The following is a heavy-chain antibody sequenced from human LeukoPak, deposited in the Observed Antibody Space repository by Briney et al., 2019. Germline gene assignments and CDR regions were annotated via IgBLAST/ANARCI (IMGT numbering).Heavy chain of an antibody. Sequence: ASVKVSCKVSGYTLTELSMHWVRQAPGKGLEWMGGFDPEDGETIYAQKFQGRVTMTEDTSTDTAYMELSSLRSEDTAVYYCATDRVGFWSRQGYFDLWGRGTLVTVSS. D-gene: IGHD3-3*01. V-gene: IGHV1-24*01. CDR3: ATDRVGFWSRQGYFDL. J-gene: IGHJ2*01. CDR1: GYTLTELS. CDR2: FDPEDGET.